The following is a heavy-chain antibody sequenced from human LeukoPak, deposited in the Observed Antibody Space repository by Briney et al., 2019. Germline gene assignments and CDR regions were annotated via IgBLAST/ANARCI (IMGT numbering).Heavy chain of an antibody. V-gene: IGHV3-13*05. CDR1: GFTFSSYD. Sequence: GGSLGPSCAASGFTFSSYDMHSVRQATGKGLEWVSAIGTAGDPYYPGSVKGRFTISRENAKNSLYLQMNSLRAGDTAVYYCARRDWYSGAFDIWGQGTTVTVSS. CDR2: IGTAGDP. D-gene: IGHD3/OR15-3a*01. CDR3: ARRDWYSGAFDI. J-gene: IGHJ3*02.